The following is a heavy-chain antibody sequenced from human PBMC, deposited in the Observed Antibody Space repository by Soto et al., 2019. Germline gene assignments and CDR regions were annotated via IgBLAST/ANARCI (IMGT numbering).Heavy chain of an antibody. CDR1: GYTFTGYY. CDR2: IHPNSRGT. J-gene: IGHJ4*02. Sequence: ASVKFSCRASGYTFTGYYMHWVRQAPGQGLEWMGWIHPNSRGTNYAQKFQGWVTMTRDTSISTAYMELSRLRSDDTAVYFCARDNIAVAGKGEEYFDYWGKGTLVTVSS. CDR3: ARDNIAVAGKGEEYFDY. D-gene: IGHD6-19*01. V-gene: IGHV1-2*04.